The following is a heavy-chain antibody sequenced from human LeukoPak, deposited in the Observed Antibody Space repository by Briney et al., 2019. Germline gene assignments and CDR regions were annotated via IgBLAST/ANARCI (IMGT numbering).Heavy chain of an antibody. D-gene: IGHD6-19*01. Sequence: SETLSLTCTVSGGSISSGDYYWSWIRQPPGKGLEWIGYIYYGGSTNYNPSLKSRVTISVDTSKNQFSLKLSSVTAADTAVYYCARFGSGWWYNDYWGQGTLVTVSS. CDR2: IYYGGST. CDR3: ARFGSGWWYNDY. V-gene: IGHV4-61*08. J-gene: IGHJ4*02. CDR1: GGSISSGDYY.